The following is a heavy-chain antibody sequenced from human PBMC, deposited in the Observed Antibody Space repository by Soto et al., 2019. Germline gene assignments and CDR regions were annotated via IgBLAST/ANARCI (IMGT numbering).Heavy chain of an antibody. V-gene: IGHV3-23*01. CDR2: ISGSGGST. Sequence: EVQLLESGGGLVQPGGSLRLSCAASGFTFSSYAMSWVRQAPGKGLEWVSAISGSGGSTYYADSVKGRFTISRDNSKNTLFLQINGRRAEDSGVYYCARGGGVSYSSGWYGGDFDYWGQGTLVTVSS. D-gene: IGHD6-19*01. J-gene: IGHJ4*02. CDR3: ARGGGVSYSSGWYGGDFDY. CDR1: GFTFSSYA.